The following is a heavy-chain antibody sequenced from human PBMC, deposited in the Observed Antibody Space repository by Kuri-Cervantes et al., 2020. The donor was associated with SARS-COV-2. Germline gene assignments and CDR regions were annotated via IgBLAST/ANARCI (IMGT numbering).Heavy chain of an antibody. V-gene: IGHV4-38-2*01. J-gene: IGHJ4*02. D-gene: IGHD3-3*01. CDR3: ARLRENGLGTIFDY. CDR1: GYSISSGYY. Sequence: GSLRLSCAVSGYSISSGYYWGWIRQPPGKGLEWIGSIYHSGSTYYNPSLKSRVTISVDTSKNQFSLKLSSVTAADTAVYYCARLRENGLGTIFDYWGQGTLVTVSS. CDR2: IYHSGST.